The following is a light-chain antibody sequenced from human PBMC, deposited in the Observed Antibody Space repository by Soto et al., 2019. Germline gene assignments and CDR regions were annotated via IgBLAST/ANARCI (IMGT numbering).Light chain of an antibody. Sequence: QSVLTQPPSASGSPGQSVTISCTGTSSDVGGYNYVSWYQQHPGKAPELMIYEVSKRPSGVPDRFSGSKSGNTASLTVSGLQAEDEADYYCSSYAGSNNRVFGTGTKVTVL. CDR2: EVS. CDR3: SSYAGSNNRV. CDR1: SSDVGGYNY. V-gene: IGLV2-8*01. J-gene: IGLJ1*01.